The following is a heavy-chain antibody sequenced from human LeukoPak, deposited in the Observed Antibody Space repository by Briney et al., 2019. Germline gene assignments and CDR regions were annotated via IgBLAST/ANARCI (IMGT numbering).Heavy chain of an antibody. Sequence: PGGSLRLSCAASGFTFSNAWMSWVRQAPGKGLEWVGRIKSKTDGGTTDYAAPVKGRFTISRDDSKNTLYLQMNSLKTEDTAVYYCTTDLIRWGLLRFLEWPPDYYYVDVWGKGTTVTVSS. D-gene: IGHD3-3*01. CDR1: GFTFSNAW. CDR3: TTDLIRWGLLRFLEWPPDYYYVDV. J-gene: IGHJ6*03. CDR2: IKSKTDGGTT. V-gene: IGHV3-15*01.